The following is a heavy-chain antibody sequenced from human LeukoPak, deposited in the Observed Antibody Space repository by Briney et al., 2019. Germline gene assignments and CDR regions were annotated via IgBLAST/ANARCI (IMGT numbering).Heavy chain of an antibody. Sequence: ASVKVSCKASGYTFTEYNMHWVRQAPGQGLEWMGWINTNSGGTNYAQNFQGRVTMTRDTSISTAYMELSSLRSDDTAVYYCARDLNYYGSGSYYFDYWGQGTLVTVSS. CDR1: GYTFTEYN. CDR2: INTNSGGT. CDR3: ARDLNYYGSGSYYFDY. V-gene: IGHV1-2*02. J-gene: IGHJ4*02. D-gene: IGHD3-10*01.